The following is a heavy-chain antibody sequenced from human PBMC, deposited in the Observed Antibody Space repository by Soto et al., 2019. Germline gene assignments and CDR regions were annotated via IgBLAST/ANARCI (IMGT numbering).Heavy chain of an antibody. J-gene: IGHJ4*02. CDR3: ATDLPTEGAGEFDY. CDR1: GFTFKTAW. Sequence: GGSLRLSCVASGFTFKTAWMAWVRQAPGKGLEWVGHVTTGGPTHYAAPVKGKFTISRDDSKNTAYLQMNSLKAEDTAVYYCATDLPTEGAGEFDYWGQGTTVTVSS. CDR2: VTTGGPT. D-gene: IGHD1-26*01. V-gene: IGHV3-15*01.